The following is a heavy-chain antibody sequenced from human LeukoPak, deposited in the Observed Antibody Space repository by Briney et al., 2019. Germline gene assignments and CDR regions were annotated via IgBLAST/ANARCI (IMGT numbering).Heavy chain of an antibody. D-gene: IGHD3-10*01. CDR2: IYHSGST. J-gene: IGHJ4*02. V-gene: IGHV4-30-2*01. Sequence: SETLSLTCAVSGGSISSGGYSWSWIRQPPGKGLEWIGYIYHSGSTYYNPSLKSRVTISVDRSKNQFSLKLSSVTAADTAVYYCISGSYYKFDYWGQGTLVTVSS. CDR1: GGSISSGGYS. CDR3: ISGSYYKFDY.